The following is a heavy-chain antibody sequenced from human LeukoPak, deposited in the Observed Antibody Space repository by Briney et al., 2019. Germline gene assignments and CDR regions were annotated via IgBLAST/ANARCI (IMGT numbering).Heavy chain of an antibody. D-gene: IGHD3-22*01. CDR1: GGSISSSSYS. CDR3: ARVVDSSGYYYYYYYMDV. Sequence: PSETLSLTCTVSGGSISSSSYSWGWIRQPPGKGLEWIGSIYYSGSTYYNPSLKSRVTISVDTSKNQFSLKLSSVTAADTAVYYCARVVDSSGYYYYYYYMDVWGKGTTVTVSS. V-gene: IGHV4-39*07. J-gene: IGHJ6*03. CDR2: IYYSGST.